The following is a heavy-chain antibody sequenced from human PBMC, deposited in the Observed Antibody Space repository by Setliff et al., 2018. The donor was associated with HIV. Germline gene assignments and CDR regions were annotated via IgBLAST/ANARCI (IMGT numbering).Heavy chain of an antibody. J-gene: IGHJ6*03. CDR2: IYHNGNT. Sequence: PSETLSLTCTVAGGSTSSSSYYWGWIRQPPGMGLEWIASIYHNGNTYYNPSLKSRVTMSVDTSKNQFSLKLSSVTAADTAVYYCARSKKRGDYYYYYYYMDVWGKGTTVTVSS. CDR3: ARSKKRGDYYYYYYYMDV. CDR1: GGSTSSSSYY. V-gene: IGHV4-39*07. D-gene: IGHD3-16*01.